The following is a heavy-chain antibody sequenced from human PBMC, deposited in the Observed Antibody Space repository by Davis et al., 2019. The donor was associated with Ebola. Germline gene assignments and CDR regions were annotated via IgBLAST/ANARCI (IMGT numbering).Heavy chain of an antibody. CDR2: IITIFDTP. CDR1: GGSFCSHP. D-gene: IGHD3-9*01. CDR3: ARDFDGGNYYFDY. J-gene: IGHJ4*02. V-gene: IGHV1-69*13. Sequence: SAQVSCNTSGGSFCSHPISWVRQAPRQGLEWMGGIITIFDTPHYAQKFQGRITITADASTSTAYMELSSLRSEDTATYFCARDFDGGNYYFDYWGPGTPVTVSS.